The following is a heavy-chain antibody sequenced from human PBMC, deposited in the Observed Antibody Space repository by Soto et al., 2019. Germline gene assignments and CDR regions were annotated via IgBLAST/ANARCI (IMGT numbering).Heavy chain of an antibody. CDR2: LNLSGTGA. Sequence: QVQLVQSGAEVKKPGASVKISCKASGYSFTSYYMHWVRQVPGQGLEWMGVLNLSGTGATYAHNFQGRVTMTRDTSTSTVYMELSSLRSEDTAVYYCAREFTQYYGMDVWGQGTTVTVSS. J-gene: IGHJ6*02. V-gene: IGHV1-46*01. CDR3: AREFTQYYGMDV. CDR1: GYSFTSYY.